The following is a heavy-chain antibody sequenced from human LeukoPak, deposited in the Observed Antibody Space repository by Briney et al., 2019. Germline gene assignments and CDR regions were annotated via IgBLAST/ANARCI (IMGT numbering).Heavy chain of an antibody. D-gene: IGHD3-10*01. J-gene: IGHJ4*02. CDR1: GGSISSSNW. V-gene: IGHV4-4*02. CDR2: IYHSGST. CDR3: ARHDQFRELFIDY. Sequence: SETLSLTCAVSGGSISSSNWWSWVRQPPGKGLEWIGEIYHSGSTNYNPSLKSRVTISVDKSKNQFSLKLSSVTAADTAVYYCARHDQFRELFIDYWGQGTLVTVSS.